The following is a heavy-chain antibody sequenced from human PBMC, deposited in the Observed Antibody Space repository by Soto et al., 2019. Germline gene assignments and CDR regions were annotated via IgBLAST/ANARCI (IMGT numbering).Heavy chain of an antibody. CDR2: ISSSSSTI. CDR3: ARDPGQEILYCYGMDV. V-gene: IGHV3-48*02. CDR1: GFTFSSYS. J-gene: IGHJ6*02. Sequence: GGSLRLSCAASGFTFSSYSMNWVRQAPGKGLEWVSYISSSSSTIFYADSVKGRFTISRDNAKNSLYLQMNSLRDEDTAVYYCARDPGQEILYCYGMDVWGQGTTVTVSS.